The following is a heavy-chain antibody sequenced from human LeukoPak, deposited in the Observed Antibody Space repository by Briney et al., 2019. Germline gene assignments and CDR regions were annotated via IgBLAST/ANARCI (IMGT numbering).Heavy chain of an antibody. CDR3: ARAEDSSSSAFDY. V-gene: IGHV4-4*02. Sequence: SGTLSLTCAVSGGSISSSNWWSWVRQPPGKGLEWIGEIYHSGSTNYNPSLKSRVTISVDRSKNQFSLKLSSVTAADTAVYYCARAEDSSSSAFDYWGQGTLVTVSS. CDR1: GGSISSSNW. J-gene: IGHJ4*02. D-gene: IGHD6-6*01. CDR2: IYHSGST.